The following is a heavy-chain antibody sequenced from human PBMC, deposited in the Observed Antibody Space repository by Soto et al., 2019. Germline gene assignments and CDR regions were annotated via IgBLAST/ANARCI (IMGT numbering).Heavy chain of an antibody. D-gene: IGHD5-18*01. CDR1: GYTFTSYG. Sequence: ASVKVYCKASGYTFTSYGISWVRQAPGQGLEWMGWISAYNGNTNYAQKLQGRVTMTTDTSTSTAYMELRSLRSDDTAVYYCARDLGLWEYYYYYGMDVWGQGTTVTVSS. V-gene: IGHV1-18*01. CDR3: ARDLGLWEYYYYYGMDV. CDR2: ISAYNGNT. J-gene: IGHJ6*02.